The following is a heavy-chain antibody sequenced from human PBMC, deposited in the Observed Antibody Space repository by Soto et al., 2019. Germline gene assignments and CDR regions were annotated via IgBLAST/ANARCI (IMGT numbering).Heavy chain of an antibody. D-gene: IGHD2-2*01. CDR3: ARDLYQLLSFDP. Sequence: ASVKVSCKASGYTFTSYAMHWVRQAPGQRLEWMGWINAGNGNTKYSQKFQGRVTITRDTSASTAYMELSSLRSEDTAVYYCARDLYQLLSFDPWGQGTLVTVSS. V-gene: IGHV1-3*01. J-gene: IGHJ5*02. CDR2: INAGNGNT. CDR1: GYTFTSYA.